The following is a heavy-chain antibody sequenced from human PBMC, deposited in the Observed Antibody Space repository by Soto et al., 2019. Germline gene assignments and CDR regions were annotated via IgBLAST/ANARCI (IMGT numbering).Heavy chain of an antibody. Sequence: PSETLSLTCTVSGGSISSYYWSWIRQPPGKGLEWIGYIYYSGSTNYNPSLKSRVTISVDTSKNQFSLKLSSVTAADTAVYYCARVNYDFWSGYYTWWIVPWAQGTLVTVSS. D-gene: IGHD3-3*01. V-gene: IGHV4-59*01. J-gene: IGHJ5*02. CDR3: ARVNYDFWSGYYTWWIVP. CDR2: IYYSGST. CDR1: GGSISSYY.